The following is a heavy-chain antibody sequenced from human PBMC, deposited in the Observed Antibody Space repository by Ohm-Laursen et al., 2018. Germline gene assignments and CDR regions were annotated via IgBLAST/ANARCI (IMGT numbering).Heavy chain of an antibody. V-gene: IGHV3-11*01. CDR1: GFTFSDFH. J-gene: IGHJ4*02. D-gene: IGHD4-17*01. CDR3: ARGHTTFDY. Sequence: GSLRLSCTASGFTFSDFHMSWIRQAPGKGLEWIIFVSSSGSNIYYADSVKGRFTISRDNAKNSLYLQMNSLRAEDTAVYYCARGHTTFDYWGQGTLVTVSS. CDR2: VSSSGSNI.